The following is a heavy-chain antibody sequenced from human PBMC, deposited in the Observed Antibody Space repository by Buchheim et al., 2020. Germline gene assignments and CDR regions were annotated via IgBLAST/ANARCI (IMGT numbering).Heavy chain of an antibody. J-gene: IGHJ6*02. CDR3: AKRGGAARSLLDYYYGMEV. D-gene: IGHD3-16*01. CDR2: ISGSGGST. Sequence: EVQLLESGGGLVQPGGSLRFSCAASGFTFSSYAMSWVRQAPGKGLEWVSAISGSGGSTYYADSVKGRFTISRDNSKNTLYLHMNSLRAEDTAVYYCAKRGGAARSLLDYYYGMEVWGQGTT. V-gene: IGHV3-23*01. CDR1: GFTFSSYA.